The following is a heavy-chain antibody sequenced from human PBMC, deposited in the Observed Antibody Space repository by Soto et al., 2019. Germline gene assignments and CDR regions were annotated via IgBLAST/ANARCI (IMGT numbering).Heavy chain of an antibody. J-gene: IGHJ4*02. CDR3: AKPPGFNNVVPAYFDY. CDR1: GFTFSAYA. D-gene: IGHD2-15*01. Sequence: EVQLVDSGGGLVQPGESLRLSCAGSGFTFSAYAMSWVRQAAGKGLEWVSSISASAITTYNTDSVRGRFTISRDNSRNTVYLQMNSLRAEDTAVYFCAKPPGFNNVVPAYFDYWGGGTRVTVSS. V-gene: IGHV3-23*04. CDR2: ISASAITT.